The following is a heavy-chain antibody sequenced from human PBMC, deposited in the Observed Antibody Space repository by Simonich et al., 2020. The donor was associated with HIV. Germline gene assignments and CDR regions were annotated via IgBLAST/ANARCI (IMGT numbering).Heavy chain of an antibody. J-gene: IGHJ3*01. V-gene: IGHV3-74*01. D-gene: IGHD5-12*01. CDR2: INSDGSST. CDR3: VRGPPKFYDDALDF. CDR1: GFTFKSYW. Sequence: EVQLVESGGGLVQPGGSLRLSCAASGFTFKSYWMHWVRQAPGNGLKWVARINSDGSSTSYADSVKGRFTISRDNAKNTLYLQMNSLRGEDTAVYYCVRGPPKFYDDALDFWGQGTMVSVSS.